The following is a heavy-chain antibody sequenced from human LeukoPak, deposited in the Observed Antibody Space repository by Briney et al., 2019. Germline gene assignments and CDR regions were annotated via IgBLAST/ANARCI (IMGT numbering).Heavy chain of an antibody. J-gene: IGHJ3*02. CDR1: GFTFSSYG. D-gene: IGHD1-26*01. V-gene: IGHV3-30*18. CDR2: ISYDGSNK. CDR3: AKTPYSGSLRAFDI. Sequence: GGSLRLSCAASGFTFSSYGMHWVRQAPGKGLEWVAVISYDGSNKYYADSVKGRFTISRDNSKNTLYLQMNSLRAEDTAVYYCAKTPYSGSLRAFDIWGQGTMVTVSS.